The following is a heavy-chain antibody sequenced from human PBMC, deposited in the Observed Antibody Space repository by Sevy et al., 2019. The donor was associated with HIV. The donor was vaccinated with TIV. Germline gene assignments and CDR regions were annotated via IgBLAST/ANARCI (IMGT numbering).Heavy chain of an antibody. CDR3: ALPPHDYCGNYRDF. CDR1: GYIFTEYY. V-gene: IGHV1-2*06. J-gene: IGHJ4*02. CDR2: MNPNSGGT. D-gene: IGHD3-22*01. Sequence: ASVKVSCKASGYIFTEYYIHWVRQAPGHGLEWMGRMNPNSGGTNYAQKFQGRVTMTRDTSISTADMELSSLTSGDTAVYYCALPPHDYCGNYRDFWVQGTLVTVSS.